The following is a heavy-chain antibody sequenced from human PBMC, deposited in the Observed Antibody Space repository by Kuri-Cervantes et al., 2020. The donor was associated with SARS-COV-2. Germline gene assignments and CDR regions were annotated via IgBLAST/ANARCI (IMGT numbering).Heavy chain of an antibody. D-gene: IGHD3-10*01. CDR3: ARHTSTGWFDP. V-gene: IGHV4-39*01. J-gene: IGHJ5*02. CDR2: IYYSGST. CDR1: GGSISSSSYY. Sequence: ESLKISCTVSGGSISSSSYYWGWIRQPPGKGLEWIGSIYYSGSTYYNPSLKSRVTISVDTSTNQFSLKLTSVTAADTAVYYCARHTSTGWFDPWGQGTLVTVSS.